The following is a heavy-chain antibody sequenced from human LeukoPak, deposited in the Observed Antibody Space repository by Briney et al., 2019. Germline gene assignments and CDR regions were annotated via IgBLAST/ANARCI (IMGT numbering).Heavy chain of an antibody. V-gene: IGHV3-7*03. D-gene: IGHD4-17*01. CDR1: GLTFITYW. J-gene: IGHJ4*02. CDR3: AKESLTVTTYSFDY. Sequence: GGSLRLSCAPPGLTFITYWISWVRQAPGKGLGWVPNIKKDESEKYYVDSVKGRFTISRDNAKKSLYLQMNSLRAEDTAVYYCAKESLTVTTYSFDYWGQGTLVTVSS. CDR2: IKKDESEK.